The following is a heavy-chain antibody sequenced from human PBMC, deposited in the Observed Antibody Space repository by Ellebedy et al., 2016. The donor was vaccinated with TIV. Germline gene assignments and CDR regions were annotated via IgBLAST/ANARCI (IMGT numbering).Heavy chain of an antibody. D-gene: IGHD1-26*01. V-gene: IGHV3-21*01. J-gene: IGHJ4*02. CDR1: GFTFSSYS. CDR2: ISSSGDYR. Sequence: PGGSLRLSCAASGFTFSSYSMTWVRLAPGKGLEWVSLISSSGDYRYYAVSLKGRFIISRDNARDSLFLEMNSLGVEDTAVYYCAREVGATGPDHWGQGTLVTVSS. CDR3: AREVGATGPDH.